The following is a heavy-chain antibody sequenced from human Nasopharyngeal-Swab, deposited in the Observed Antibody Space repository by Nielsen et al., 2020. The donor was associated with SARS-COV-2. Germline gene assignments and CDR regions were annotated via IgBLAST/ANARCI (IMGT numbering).Heavy chain of an antibody. CDR1: GGSFSGYY. D-gene: IGHD3-3*01. CDR2: INHSGST. Sequence: SETLSLTCAVYGGSFSGYYWSWIRQPPGKGLEWIGEINHSGSTNYNPSLKSRVTISVNTSKNQFSLKLSSLTAADTAVYYCARQRAYTIFGVVIIRGTWFDPWGQGTLVTVSS. V-gene: IGHV4-34*01. J-gene: IGHJ5*02. CDR3: ARQRAYTIFGVVIIRGTWFDP.